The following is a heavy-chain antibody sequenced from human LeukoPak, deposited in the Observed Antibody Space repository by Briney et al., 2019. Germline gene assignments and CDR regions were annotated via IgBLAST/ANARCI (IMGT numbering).Heavy chain of an antibody. D-gene: IGHD3-10*01. CDR2: ISWDGGST. CDR3: AKGIRFGELFPDYYYYYMDV. J-gene: IGHJ6*03. CDR1: GFTFVDYT. Sequence: GGSLILSCAASGFTFVDYTMHWVGRAPRGGREWVFLISWDGGSTYYADSVKGRFTISRENKQNSLYLKMNSLRTGDTALYYCAKGIRFGELFPDYYYYYMDVWGKGTTVTVSS. V-gene: IGHV3-43*01.